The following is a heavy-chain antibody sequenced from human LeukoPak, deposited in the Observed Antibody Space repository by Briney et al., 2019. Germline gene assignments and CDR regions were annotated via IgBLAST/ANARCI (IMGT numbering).Heavy chain of an antibody. CDR3: VRGTGY. V-gene: IGHV3-64D*06. Sequence: GGSLRLSCSVSGFTFSTYVMHWVRQAPGKGLEYVSAISSNGDNTYYADAVKGRFTISRDNSKNTLYLQMSSLRADDTAVYYCVRGTGYWGQGTLVTVSS. CDR1: GFTFSTYV. CDR2: ISSNGDNT. J-gene: IGHJ4*02.